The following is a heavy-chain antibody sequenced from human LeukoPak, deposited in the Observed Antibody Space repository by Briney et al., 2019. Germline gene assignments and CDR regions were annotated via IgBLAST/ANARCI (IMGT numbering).Heavy chain of an antibody. D-gene: IGHD3-9*01. V-gene: IGHV4-39*07. Sequence: IPSETLSLTCTVSGGSISSSSYYWGWIRQPPGKGLEWIGSIYYSGSTNYNPSLKSRVTISVDTSKNQFSLKLSSVTAADTAVYYCASSPLRGYFDSGGAFDIWGQGTMVTVSS. CDR1: GGSISSSSYY. J-gene: IGHJ3*02. CDR3: ASSPLRGYFDSGGAFDI. CDR2: IYYSGST.